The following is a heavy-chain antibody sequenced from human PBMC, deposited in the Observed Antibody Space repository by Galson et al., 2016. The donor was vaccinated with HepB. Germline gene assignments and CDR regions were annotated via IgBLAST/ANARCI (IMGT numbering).Heavy chain of an antibody. V-gene: IGHV4-61*01. CDR1: GGSVSSSSYH. CDR3: ARVIGVAVTGAGYWFDP. J-gene: IGHJ5*02. CDR2: VYYSGST. D-gene: IGHD6-19*01. Sequence: SETLSLTCTVSGGSVSSSSYHWSWIRQPPGKGLEWIGYVYYSGSTKNNPSLKSRVAISVDTSKNQFSLKLTSVTAADTAVYYWARVIGVAVTGAGYWFDPWGQGTLVTVSS.